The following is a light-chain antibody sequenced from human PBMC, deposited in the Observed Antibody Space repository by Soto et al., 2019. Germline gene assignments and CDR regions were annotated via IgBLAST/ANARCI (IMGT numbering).Light chain of an antibody. Sequence: EIVLTQSPGILSLSPGEGATLSCRARQSVSSTYLAWYQQKPGQAPRLLIYGASTRATGIPDRFSGSGSGTDFTLTISRLEPDDFAVYYCQQYGSSPVEYTFGQGTKLEIK. CDR3: QQYGSSPVEYT. V-gene: IGKV3-20*01. CDR2: GAS. CDR1: QSVSSTY. J-gene: IGKJ2*01.